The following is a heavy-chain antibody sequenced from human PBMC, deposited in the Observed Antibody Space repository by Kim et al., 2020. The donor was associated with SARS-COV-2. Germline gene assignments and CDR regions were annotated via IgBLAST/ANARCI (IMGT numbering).Heavy chain of an antibody. Sequence: GGSLRLSCAASGFTVSSNYMSWVRQAPGKGLEWVSVIYSGGSTYYADSVKGRFTISRDNSKNTLYLQMNSLRAEDTAVYYCARDPAYYGSPLPRYYYGMDVWGQGTTVTVSS. J-gene: IGHJ6*02. CDR1: GFTVSSNY. CDR2: IYSGGST. V-gene: IGHV3-66*02. CDR3: ARDPAYYGSPLPRYYYGMDV. D-gene: IGHD3-10*01.